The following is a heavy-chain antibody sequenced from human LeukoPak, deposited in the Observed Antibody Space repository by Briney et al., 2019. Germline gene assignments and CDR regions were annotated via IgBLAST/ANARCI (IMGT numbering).Heavy chain of an antibody. CDR3: ARDKAPYYYYGMDV. J-gene: IGHJ6*02. Sequence: ASVKVFCKASGGTFSSYAISWVRQAPGQGLEWMGRIIPIFGIANYAQKFQGRVTITADKSTSTAHMELGSLRSENTAVYHCARDKAPYYYYGMDVWGQGTTVTVSS. CDR2: IIPIFGIA. CDR1: GGTFSSYA. V-gene: IGHV1-69*04.